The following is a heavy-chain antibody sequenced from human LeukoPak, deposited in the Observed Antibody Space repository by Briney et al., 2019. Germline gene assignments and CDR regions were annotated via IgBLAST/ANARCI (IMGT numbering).Heavy chain of an antibody. CDR3: ARATESSGWS. CDR2: VWYDGSNK. V-gene: IGHV3-33*01. D-gene: IGHD6-19*01. J-gene: IGHJ4*02. Sequence: GGSLRLSCAASGFTFSSYGMHWVRQAPGKGLEWVALVWYDGSNKYYGDSVKGRFTISRDNSKNTVYLQMNSLRAEDTAVYYCARATESSGWSWGQGAPVTVSS. CDR1: GFTFSSYG.